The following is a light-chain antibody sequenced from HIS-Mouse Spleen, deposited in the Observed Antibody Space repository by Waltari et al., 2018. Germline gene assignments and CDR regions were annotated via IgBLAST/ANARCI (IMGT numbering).Light chain of an antibody. CDR3: MQALQTPIFT. CDR2: LGS. V-gene: IGKV2-28*01. J-gene: IGKJ3*01. CDR1: PSLLHSNGYNY. Sequence: DIAMTQSPLSLPVTPGEPASITSRSSPSLLHSNGYNYLDWYRQKPGQSPQLLIYLGSNRASGVPDRFSGSGSGTDFTLKISRVEAEDVGVYYCMQALQTPIFTFGPGTKVDIK.